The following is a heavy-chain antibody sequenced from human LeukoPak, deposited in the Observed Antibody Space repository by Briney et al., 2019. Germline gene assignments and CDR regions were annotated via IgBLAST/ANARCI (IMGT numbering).Heavy chain of an antibody. D-gene: IGHD1-26*01. J-gene: IGHJ4*02. CDR1: GFTFSSYS. CDR2: ISSSSSYI. Sequence: GGSLRLSCAASGFTFSSYSMNWVRQAPGKGLEWVSSISSSSSYIYYADSVKGRFTISRDNAKNSLYLQMNGLRAEDTAVYYCARGMVGATYFDYWGQGTLVTVSS. V-gene: IGHV3-21*01. CDR3: ARGMVGATYFDY.